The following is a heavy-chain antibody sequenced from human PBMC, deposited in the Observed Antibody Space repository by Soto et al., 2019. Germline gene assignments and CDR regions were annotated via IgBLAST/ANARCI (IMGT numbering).Heavy chain of an antibody. CDR1: GFTFSSDS. J-gene: IGHJ3*02. CDR3: ARGYTYFYDSSGPHDALDI. CDR2: ITSSSTTK. V-gene: IGHV3-48*02. D-gene: IGHD3-22*01. Sequence: GGSLRLSCTASGFTFSSDSVNWVRQAPGKGLEWVSHITSSSTTKDYADSVRGRFTISRDNAKNSLFLQMDSLRDEDTAIYYCARGYTYFYDSSGPHDALDIWGHGTMVTVSS.